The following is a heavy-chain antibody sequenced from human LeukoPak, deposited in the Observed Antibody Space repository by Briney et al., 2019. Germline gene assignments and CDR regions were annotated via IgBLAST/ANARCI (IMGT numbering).Heavy chain of an antibody. Sequence: SVKVSCKASGGTFSSYAISWMRQAPGQGLEWMGRIIPILGIANYAQKFQGRVTITADKSTSTAYMELRSLRSDDTAVYYCARRGTDYGDQDFDYWGQGTLVTVSS. V-gene: IGHV1-69*04. J-gene: IGHJ4*02. CDR3: ARRGTDYGDQDFDY. CDR2: IIPILGIA. CDR1: GGTFSSYA. D-gene: IGHD4-17*01.